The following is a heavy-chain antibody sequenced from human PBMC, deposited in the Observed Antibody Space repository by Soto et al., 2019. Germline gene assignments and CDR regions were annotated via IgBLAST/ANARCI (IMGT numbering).Heavy chain of an antibody. V-gene: IGHV1-3*01. CDR3: ARSTTSCYSLCWFDP. CDR2: INAGNGET. Sequence: ASVKVSCKASGYTFTNYTILWVRQAPGQRLEWMGWINAGNGETKYSQNFQGRVTITRDTSASTAYMELNSLRSEDTAVYYCARSTTSCYSLCWFDPWGQGTLVTVSS. D-gene: IGHD2-2*02. CDR1: GYTFTNYT. J-gene: IGHJ5*02.